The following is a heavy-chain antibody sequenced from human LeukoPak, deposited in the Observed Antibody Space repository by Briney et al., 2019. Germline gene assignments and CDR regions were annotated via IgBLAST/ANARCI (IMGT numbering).Heavy chain of an antibody. Sequence: GASVKVSCKASGGTFSSYAISWVRQAPGQGLEWMGRIIPILGIANYAQKFQGRVTITADKSTSTAYMELSSLRSEDTAVYYCARSYYGSGSRYYYYMDVWGKGTTVTVSS. J-gene: IGHJ6*03. D-gene: IGHD3-10*01. CDR2: IIPILGIA. CDR1: GGTFSSYA. V-gene: IGHV1-69*04. CDR3: ARSYYGSGSRYYYYMDV.